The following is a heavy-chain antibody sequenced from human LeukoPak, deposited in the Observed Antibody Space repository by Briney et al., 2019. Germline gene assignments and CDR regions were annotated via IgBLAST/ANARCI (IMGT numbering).Heavy chain of an antibody. CDR2: ITSSGSST. D-gene: IGHD1-26*01. J-gene: IGHJ5*02. V-gene: IGHV3-64*01. Sequence: GGSLRLSCSASGFIFYSYAMHWVRQAPGRGLEYVAAITSSGSSTFHANSVKGRFTISRDNSKNTLSLQMNSLRADDTALYYCAKGGHFSWFDPWGQGTLVTVSS. CDR1: GFIFYSYA. CDR3: AKGGHFSWFDP.